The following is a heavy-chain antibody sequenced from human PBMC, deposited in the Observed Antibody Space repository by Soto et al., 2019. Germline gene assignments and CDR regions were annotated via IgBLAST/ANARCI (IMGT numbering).Heavy chain of an antibody. Sequence: QVQLVESGGGVVQPGRSLRLSCAASGFTFSSSAMHWVRQAPGKGLEWVAVISYDGSNKYYADSVKGRFTITRDNSKNTLYLQMNRLIAEDTVVYYCARDRETMVRGVEINWFDPWGQGALVTV. D-gene: IGHD3-10*01. J-gene: IGHJ5*02. V-gene: IGHV3-30-3*01. CDR3: ARDRETMVRGVEINWFDP. CDR1: GFTFSSSA. CDR2: ISYDGSNK.